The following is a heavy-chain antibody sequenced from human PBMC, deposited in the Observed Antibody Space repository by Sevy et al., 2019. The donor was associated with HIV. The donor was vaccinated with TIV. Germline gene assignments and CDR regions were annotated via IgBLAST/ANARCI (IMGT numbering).Heavy chain of an antibody. CDR3: AREVPGSLYGMDV. J-gene: IGHJ6*02. V-gene: IGHV3-13*01. Sequence: GGSLRLSCAASGFTFSSYDIHWVRQATGKGLEWVSAIDTAGDTYYPGSVKGRFTISRENAKNSLYLQMNSLRAGGTAVYYCAREVPGSLYGMDVWGQGTTVTVSS. D-gene: IGHD3-10*01. CDR1: GFTFSSYD. CDR2: IDTAGDT.